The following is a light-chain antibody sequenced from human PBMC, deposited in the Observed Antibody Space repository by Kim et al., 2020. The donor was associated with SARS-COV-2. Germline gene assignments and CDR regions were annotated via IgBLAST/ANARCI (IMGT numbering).Light chain of an antibody. J-gene: IGKJ1*01. CDR3: LQHNTNPWT. CDR1: QGIGED. CDR2: AAY. V-gene: IGKV1-17*01. Sequence: VSVGDRVTITCRASQGIGEDLGWYQQRPGKAPKGLIYAAYSLQSEVPSRFSGSGSETEFTLTISSLQPEDFVVYFCLQHNTNPWTSGLGTKVDIK.